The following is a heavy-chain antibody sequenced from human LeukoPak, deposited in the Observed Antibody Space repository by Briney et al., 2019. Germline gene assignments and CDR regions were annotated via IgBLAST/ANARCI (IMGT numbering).Heavy chain of an antibody. J-gene: IGHJ6*03. D-gene: IGHD4-23*01. CDR3: ARKLLRADYYYIDV. Sequence: GVSLRLSCAASGFTFSSYSMNWVRQAPGKGLKWVAYISSSSSPIYYADFVKGRFTISRDNAKSSLYLEMNSLTAEDTAAYYCARKLLRADYYYIDVWGKGTTVTVSS. CDR1: GFTFSSYS. CDR2: ISSSSSPI. V-gene: IGHV3-48*01.